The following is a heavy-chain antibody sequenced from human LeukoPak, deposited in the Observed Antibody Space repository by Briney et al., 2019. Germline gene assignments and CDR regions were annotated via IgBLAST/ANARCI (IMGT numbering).Heavy chain of an antibody. V-gene: IGHV3-11*06. CDR1: GFTFSDYY. J-gene: IGHJ4*02. Sequence: PGGSRRLSCAASGFTFSDYYMSWVRQAPGKGLEWVSYIRSSSSYKTYADSVKGRFTISRDNAKNSLYRQMHSLRAEDTAVYYCAREGFGSFFQYWGQGPRVTVSS. CDR2: IRSSSSYK. CDR3: AREGFGSFFQY. D-gene: IGHD3-16*01.